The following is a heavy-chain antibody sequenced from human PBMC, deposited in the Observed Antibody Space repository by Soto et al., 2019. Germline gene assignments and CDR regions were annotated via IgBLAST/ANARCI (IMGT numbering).Heavy chain of an antibody. J-gene: IGHJ4*02. D-gene: IGHD2-8*02. Sequence: PGGSLRLSCAASGFIFSNYGMHWVRQAPGKGLEWVTIISYDGSVKYYADSVKGRFTISRDNSKNTLYLQMNSLRAEDTAVYYLAKDGTGGPTYCFDSWGQGTLVTVCS. V-gene: IGHV3-30*18. CDR2: ISYDGSVK. CDR3: AKDGTGGPTYCFDS. CDR1: GFIFSNYG.